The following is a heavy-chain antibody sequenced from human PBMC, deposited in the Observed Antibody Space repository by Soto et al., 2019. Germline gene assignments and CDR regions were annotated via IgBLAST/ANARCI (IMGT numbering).Heavy chain of an antibody. J-gene: IGHJ1*01. CDR2: IVVGSGNT. Sequence: SVKVSCKVSGFTFTSSAMQWVRQARGQRLEWIGWIVVGSGNTNYAQKFQERVTITRDMSTSTAYMELSSLRSEDTAVYYCAARSNPNEYFQHWGQGTLVTVSS. CDR1: GFTFTSSA. V-gene: IGHV1-58*02. CDR3: AARSNPNEYFQH.